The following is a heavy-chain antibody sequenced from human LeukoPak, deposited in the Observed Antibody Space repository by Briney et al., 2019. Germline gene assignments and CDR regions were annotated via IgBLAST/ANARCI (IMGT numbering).Heavy chain of an antibody. Sequence: SETLSLTCTVSGGSISSSSYYWGWIRQPPGKGLEWIGSIYYSGSTYYNPSLKSRVTISVDTSKNQFSLKLSSVTAADTAVYYCARAKHTVRDYWGQGTLVTVSS. CDR1: GGSISSSSYY. CDR3: ARAKHTVRDY. J-gene: IGHJ4*02. D-gene: IGHD4-11*01. CDR2: IYYSGST. V-gene: IGHV4-39*01.